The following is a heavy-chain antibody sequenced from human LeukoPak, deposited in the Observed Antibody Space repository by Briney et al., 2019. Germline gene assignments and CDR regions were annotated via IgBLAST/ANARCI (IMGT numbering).Heavy chain of an antibody. J-gene: IGHJ6*03. CDR2: INHSGST. D-gene: IGHD5-18*01. V-gene: IGHV4-39*07. CDR1: GGSISSSSYY. CDR3: ARRRGYSFGFDYYYMDV. Sequence: SETLSLTCTVSGGSISSSSYYWGWIRQPPGKGLEWIGEINHSGSTNYNPSLKSRVTISVDTSKNQFSLKLSSVTAADTAVYYCARRRGYSFGFDYYYMDVWGKGTTVTISS.